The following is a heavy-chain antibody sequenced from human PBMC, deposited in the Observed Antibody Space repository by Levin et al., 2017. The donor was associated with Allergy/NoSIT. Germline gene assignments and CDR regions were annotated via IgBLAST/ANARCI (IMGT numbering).Heavy chain of an antibody. CDR3: ARLSYSSSVMYYYYYGMDV. J-gene: IGHJ6*02. V-gene: IGHV5-51*01. CDR2: IYPGDSDT. CDR1: GSSFTSYW. Sequence: GGSLRLSCKGSGSSFTSYWIGWVRQMPGKGLEWMGIIYPGDSDTRYSPSFQGQVTISADKSISTAYLQWSSLKASDTAMYYCARLSYSSSVMYYYYYGMDVWGQGTTVTVSS. D-gene: IGHD6-6*01.